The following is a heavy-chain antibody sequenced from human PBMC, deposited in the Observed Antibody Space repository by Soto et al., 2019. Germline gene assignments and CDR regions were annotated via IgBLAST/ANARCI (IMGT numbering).Heavy chain of an antibody. Sequence: GESLKISCAASGFTFSSYWMSWVRQAPGKGLEWVANIKQDGSEKYYVDSVKGRFTISRDNAKNSLYLQMNSLRAEDTAVYYCARVGYSGYDYFSQSYYMDVWGKGTTVTVSS. CDR2: IKQDGSEK. J-gene: IGHJ6*03. V-gene: IGHV3-7*01. CDR3: ARVGYSGYDYFSQSYYMDV. D-gene: IGHD5-12*01. CDR1: GFTFSSYW.